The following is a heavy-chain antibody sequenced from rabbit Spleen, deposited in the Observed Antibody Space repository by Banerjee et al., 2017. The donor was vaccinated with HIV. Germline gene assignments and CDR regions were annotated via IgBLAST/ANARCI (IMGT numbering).Heavy chain of an antibody. J-gene: IGHJ4*01. D-gene: IGHD1-1*01. CDR3: ARWAAGNSGYLYG. V-gene: IGHV1S40*01. CDR2: IFTGNVKT. Sequence: QQLVESGGGLVKPGASLTLTCKASGIDFSRGYDMCWVRLAPGKGLEWIGCIFTGNVKTYYASWSKGRFTISKTSSTTVTLQMTSLTAADTATYFCARWAAGNSGYLYGWGPGTLVTV. CDR1: GIDFSRGYD.